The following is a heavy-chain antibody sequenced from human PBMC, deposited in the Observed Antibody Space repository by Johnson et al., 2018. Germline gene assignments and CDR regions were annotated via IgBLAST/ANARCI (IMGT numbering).Heavy chain of an antibody. CDR3: AKAQLYSSSSVVAFDI. CDR1: GFTFDDYA. J-gene: IGHJ3*02. CDR2: ISWNSGSI. D-gene: IGHD6-6*01. V-gene: IGHV3-9*01. Sequence: EVQLVESGGGLVQPGRSLRLSCAASGFTFDDYAMHWVRQAPGKGLEWVSGISWNSGSIGYADSVKGRFTISRDNAKNSLYLQMNSLRAEDTALYYCAKAQLYSSSSVVAFDIWGQGTMVTVSS.